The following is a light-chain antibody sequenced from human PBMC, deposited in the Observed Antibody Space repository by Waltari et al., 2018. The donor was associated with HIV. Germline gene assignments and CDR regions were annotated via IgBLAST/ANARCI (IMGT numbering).Light chain of an antibody. V-gene: IGKV3-15*01. CDR1: QNVGNN. CDR2: GAS. Sequence: EVVLTQAPAALSVFPGRRGTVSCTTSQNVGNNVAWYQKNSGQIPRLLIYGASTRATGVPGRFGGSGSGTEFNLTIDSLQADDSAVYYCQHYDNLSRTFGPGTTVEIK. J-gene: IGKJ1*01. CDR3: QHYDNLSRT.